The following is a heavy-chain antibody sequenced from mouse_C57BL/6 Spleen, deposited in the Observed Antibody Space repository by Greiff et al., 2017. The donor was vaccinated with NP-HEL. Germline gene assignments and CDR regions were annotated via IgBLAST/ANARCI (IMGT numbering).Heavy chain of an antibody. CDR3: ARGVTTEDAMDY. CDR1: GYAFSSYW. Sequence: VQLQQSGAELVKPGASVKISCKASGYAFSSYWMNWVKQRPGKGLEWIGQIYPGDGDTNYNGKFKGKATLTADKSSSTAYMQLSSLTSEDSAVYFCARGVTTEDAMDYWGQGTSVTVSS. V-gene: IGHV1-80*01. J-gene: IGHJ4*01. CDR2: IYPGDGDT. D-gene: IGHD2-2*01.